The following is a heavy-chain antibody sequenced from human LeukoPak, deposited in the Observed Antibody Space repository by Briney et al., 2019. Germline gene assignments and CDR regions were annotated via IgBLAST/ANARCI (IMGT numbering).Heavy chain of an antibody. CDR3: ARDTYYYDSSGYYFEN. CDR2: INWNGGST. CDR1: GFTFDDYG. D-gene: IGHD3-22*01. J-gene: IGHJ4*02. Sequence: GGSLRLSCAASGFTFDDYGMSWVRHAPGKGLEWVSGINWNGGSTGYADSVKGRFTISRDNAKNSLYLQMNSLRAEDTALYYCARDTYYYDSSGYYFENWGQGTLVTVSS. V-gene: IGHV3-20*04.